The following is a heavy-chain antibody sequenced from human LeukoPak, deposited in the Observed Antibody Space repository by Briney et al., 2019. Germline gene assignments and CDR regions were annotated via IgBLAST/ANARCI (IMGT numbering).Heavy chain of an antibody. D-gene: IGHD2-8*02. CDR1: GGSFSGYY. CDR2: INHSGST. J-gene: IGHJ4*02. Sequence: SETLSLTCAVYGGSFSGYYWSWIRQPPGKGLEWIGEINHSGSTNYNPSLKSRVTISVDTSKNQFSLKLSSVTAADTAVYYYAREWSIGPSYFDYWGQGTLVTVYS. V-gene: IGHV4-34*01. CDR3: AREWSIGPSYFDY.